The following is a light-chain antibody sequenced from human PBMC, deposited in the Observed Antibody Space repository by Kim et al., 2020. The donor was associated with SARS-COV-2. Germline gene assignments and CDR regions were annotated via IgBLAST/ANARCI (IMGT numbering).Light chain of an antibody. CDR3: QQRRDWPIT. J-gene: IGKJ5*01. CDR1: QSVSSN. CDR2: DAS. V-gene: IGKV3-11*01. Sequence: LSPGERATLPRRASQSVSSNLAWYQQKPGQAPRLLIYDASNTATGIPARFSGSGSGTDFALTISSLEPEDIAVYFCQQRRDWPITFGQGTRLEIK.